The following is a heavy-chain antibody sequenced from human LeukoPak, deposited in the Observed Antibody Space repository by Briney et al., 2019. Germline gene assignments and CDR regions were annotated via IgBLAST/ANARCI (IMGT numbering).Heavy chain of an antibody. J-gene: IGHJ4*02. CDR1: GFTFDDYG. Sequence: PGGSLRLSCAASGFTFDDYGMSWVREAPGKGLEWVYGINGNGGSTGYADSVKGRFTISRDNAKNALYLQMNSLRAEDTALYYCARVDNIVVVPAASYYFDYWGQGTLVTVSS. CDR2: INGNGGST. CDR3: ARVDNIVVVPAASYYFDY. V-gene: IGHV3-20*04. D-gene: IGHD2-2*01.